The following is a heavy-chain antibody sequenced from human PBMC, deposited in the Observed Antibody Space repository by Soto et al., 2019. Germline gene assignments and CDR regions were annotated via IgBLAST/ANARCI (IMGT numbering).Heavy chain of an antibody. CDR3: ARRDSSGYDGFDI. CDR2: IWYDGTNK. J-gene: IGHJ3*02. Sequence: QVQLVESGGGVVQPGRSLRVSCAASGFTFSNYGMHWVRQAPGKGLEWVAVIWYDGTNKYYTDSVKGRFTISRENSKNTLYLQMNSLKAKDTDGYYCARRDSSGYDGFDIWGQGTMVTVSS. D-gene: IGHD3-22*01. V-gene: IGHV3-33*01. CDR1: GFTFSNYG.